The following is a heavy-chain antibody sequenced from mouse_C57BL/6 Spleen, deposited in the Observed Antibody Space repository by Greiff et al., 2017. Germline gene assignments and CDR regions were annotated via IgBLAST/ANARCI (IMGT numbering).Heavy chain of an antibody. CDR1: GYAFSSSW. D-gene: IGHD2-4*01. V-gene: IGHV1-82*01. CDR2: IYPGDGDT. Sequence: VQLQQSGPELVKPVASVKISCKASGYAFSSSWMNWVKQRPGKGLEWIGRIYPGDGDTNYNGKFKGKATLTADKSSSTAYMQLSSLTSEDSAVYFCARQIYYDYDGGAMDYWGQGTSVTVSS. CDR3: ARQIYYDYDGGAMDY. J-gene: IGHJ4*01.